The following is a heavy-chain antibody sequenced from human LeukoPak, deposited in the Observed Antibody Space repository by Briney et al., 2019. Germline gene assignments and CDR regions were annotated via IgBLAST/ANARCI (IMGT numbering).Heavy chain of an antibody. Sequence: GGSLRLSCAASGFTFSSYWMHWVRQVPGKGLVWVSRINSDGSNTRYADSVKGRFTIYRDNAKNTLYLQMNSLSADDTAVYYCAKDQLKYYYDSSGYYPTCFDYWGQGTLVTVSS. V-gene: IGHV3-74*01. J-gene: IGHJ4*02. D-gene: IGHD3-22*01. CDR3: AKDQLKYYYDSSGYYPTCFDY. CDR2: INSDGSNT. CDR1: GFTFSSYW.